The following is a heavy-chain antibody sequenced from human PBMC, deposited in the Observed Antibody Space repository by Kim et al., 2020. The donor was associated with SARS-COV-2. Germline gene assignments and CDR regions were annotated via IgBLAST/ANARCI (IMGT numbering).Heavy chain of an antibody. CDR3: ARDLLGIQLWNNYYYYGMDV. CDR2: TYYRSKWYN. D-gene: IGHD5-18*01. Sequence: SQTLSLTCAISGDSVSSNSAAWNWIRQSPSRGLEWLGRTYYRSKWYNDYAVSVKSRITINPDTSKNQFSLQLNSVTPEDTAVYYCARDLLGIQLWNNYYYYGMDVWGQGTTVTVSS. CDR1: GDSVSSNSAA. V-gene: IGHV6-1*01. J-gene: IGHJ6*02.